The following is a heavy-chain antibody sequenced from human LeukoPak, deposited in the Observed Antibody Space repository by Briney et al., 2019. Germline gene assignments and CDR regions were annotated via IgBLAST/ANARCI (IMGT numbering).Heavy chain of an antibody. D-gene: IGHD4-17*01. CDR3: VYGDNRGY. Sequence: GGSLRLSCAASGFTFSSSTMNWVRQTPGQGLEWVSSISSSSSNTHYADSVKGRFTISRDNAKNSLSLQMNSLRDEDTAVYYCVYGDNRGYWGQGTLVTVSS. CDR1: GFTFSSST. CDR2: ISSSSSNT. J-gene: IGHJ4*02. V-gene: IGHV3-21*01.